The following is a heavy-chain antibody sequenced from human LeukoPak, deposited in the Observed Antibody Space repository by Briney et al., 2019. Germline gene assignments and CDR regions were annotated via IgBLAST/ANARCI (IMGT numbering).Heavy chain of an antibody. CDR1: GYTFTSYY. CDR2: INPSGGST. D-gene: IGHD3-3*01. CDR3: AREVETESGYRNYYYMDV. J-gene: IGHJ6*03. Sequence: GASVKVSCKASGYTFTSYYMHWVRQAPGQGLEWMGIINPSGGSTSYAQKFQGRVTMTRDMSTSTVYMELSSLRSEDTAVYYCAREVETESGYRNYYYMDVWGKGTTVTVSS. V-gene: IGHV1-46*01.